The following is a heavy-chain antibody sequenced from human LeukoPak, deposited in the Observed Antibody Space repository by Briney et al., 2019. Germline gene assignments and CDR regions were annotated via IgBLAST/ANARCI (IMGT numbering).Heavy chain of an antibody. D-gene: IGHD3-10*01. V-gene: IGHV3-21*06. J-gene: IGHJ4*02. CDR2: ITSSGSYI. CDR3: ARGRSRDLWFGEWD. CDR1: GFTFSSYN. Sequence: PGGSLRLSCAASGFTFSSYNMNWVRQAPGKGLEWVSSITSSGSYIYYADSVKGRFTISRDNAKNSLYLQMNSLRAEDTAVYYCARGRSRDLWFGEWDWGQGTLVTVSS.